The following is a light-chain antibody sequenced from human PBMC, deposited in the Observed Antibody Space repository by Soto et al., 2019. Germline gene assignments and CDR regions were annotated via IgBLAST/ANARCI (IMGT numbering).Light chain of an antibody. CDR3: QQYNSYSPIT. Sequence: DIVVTQSPLSLPVTPGEPASISCRSSQSLLHSNGYNYLDWYLQKPGQSPQLLIYLGSNRASGVPDRFSGSGSGTEFTLTISSLQPDDFATYYCQQYNSYSPITFGQGTRLEI. J-gene: IGKJ5*01. CDR1: QSLLHSNGYNY. V-gene: IGKV2-28*01. CDR2: LGS.